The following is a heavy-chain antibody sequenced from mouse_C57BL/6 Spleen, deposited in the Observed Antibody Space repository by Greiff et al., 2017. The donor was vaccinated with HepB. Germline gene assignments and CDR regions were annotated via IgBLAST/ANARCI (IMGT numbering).Heavy chain of an antibody. CDR3: ARGDFDYLFAY. CDR1: GYAFSSYW. CDR2: IYPGDGDT. V-gene: IGHV1-80*01. Sequence: VQLQQSGAELVKPGASVKISCKASGYAFSSYWMNWVKQRPGKGLEWIGQIYPGDGDTNYNGKFKGKATLTADKSSSTAYMQLSSLTSEDSAVYFCARGDFDYLFAYWGQGTLVTVSA. D-gene: IGHD2-4*01. J-gene: IGHJ3*01.